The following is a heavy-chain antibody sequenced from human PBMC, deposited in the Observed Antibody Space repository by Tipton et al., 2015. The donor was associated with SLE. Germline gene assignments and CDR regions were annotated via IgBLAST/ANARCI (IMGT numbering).Heavy chain of an antibody. CDR2: ISYGGGT. J-gene: IGHJ4*02. V-gene: IGHV4-59*12. CDR1: GGSISNNY. CDR3: ARENFGYNSHFDY. D-gene: IGHD5-24*01. Sequence: TLSLTCSVSGGSISNNYWMWIRQPPGKGLEWIGYISYGGGTNYNPSLKSRVTISVDTAKNQFSLRLSSVTAADTAVYYCARENFGYNSHFDYWGQGTLVTVSS.